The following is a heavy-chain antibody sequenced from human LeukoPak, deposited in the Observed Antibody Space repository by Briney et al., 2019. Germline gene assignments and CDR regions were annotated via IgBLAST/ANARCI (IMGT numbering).Heavy chain of an antibody. CDR2: IYYSGST. J-gene: IGHJ6*02. V-gene: IGHV4-39*02. CDR1: GGSISSSSYY. Sequence: SETLSLTCTVSGGSISSSSYYWGWIRQPPGKGLEWIGSIYYSGSTYYNPSLKSRVTISVDTSKNQFSLKLSSVTAADTAVYYCARDYIVVVVAPTYYYYYGMDVWGQGTTVTVSS. D-gene: IGHD2-15*01. CDR3: ARDYIVVVVAPTYYYYYGMDV.